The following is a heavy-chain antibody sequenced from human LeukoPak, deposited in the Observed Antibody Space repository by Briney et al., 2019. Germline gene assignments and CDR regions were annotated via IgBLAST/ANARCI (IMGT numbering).Heavy chain of an antibody. V-gene: IGHV1-46*01. Sequence: ASVKVSCKASGYSFTSHYMHWVRQAPGQGLEWMGLINPSGSSTLYAQKFQGRVTMTEDTSTDTAYMELSSLRSEDTAVYYCATVDGSGSYYIGYFDYWGQGTLVTVSS. CDR3: ATVDGSGSYYIGYFDY. CDR2: INPSGSST. J-gene: IGHJ4*02. D-gene: IGHD3-10*01. CDR1: GYSFTSHY.